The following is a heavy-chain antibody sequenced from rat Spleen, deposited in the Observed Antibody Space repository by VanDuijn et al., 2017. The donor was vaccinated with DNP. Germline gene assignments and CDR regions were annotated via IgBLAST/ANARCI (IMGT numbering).Heavy chain of an antibody. CDR2: INNAGST. J-gene: IGHJ2*01. Sequence: EVQLQESGPGLVKPSQSLSLTCSVTGYSITSNHKWTWIRKFPRNELEWMGYINNAGSTNYNPSLKSRFSITRDTSKTQFFLQVNSVRNEDTATYYCAIQLGVFDYWGQGVMVTVSS. D-gene: IGHD5-1*01. CDR3: AIQLGVFDY. CDR1: GYSITSNHK. V-gene: IGHV3-3*01.